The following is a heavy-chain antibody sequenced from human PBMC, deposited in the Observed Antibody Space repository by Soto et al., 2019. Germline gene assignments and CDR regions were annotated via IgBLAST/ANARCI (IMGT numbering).Heavy chain of an antibody. D-gene: IGHD2-21*01. CDR2: IIPILGIA. Sequence: ASVKVSCKASGGTFSSYTISWVRQAPGQGLEWMGRIIPILGIANYAQKFQGRVTITADKSTSTAYMELSSLRSEDTAVYYCASGHCGGECYFDYWGQGTLVTVSS. J-gene: IGHJ4*02. CDR3: ASGHCGGECYFDY. V-gene: IGHV1-69*02. CDR1: GGTFSSYT.